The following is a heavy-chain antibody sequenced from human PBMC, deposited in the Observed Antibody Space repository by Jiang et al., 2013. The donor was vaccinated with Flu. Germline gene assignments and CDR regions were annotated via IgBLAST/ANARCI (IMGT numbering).Heavy chain of an antibody. CDR2: VYDTGSTSYLYYSDNS. CDR3: ARDNQIAVAGPNFFDP. D-gene: IGHD6-19*01. Sequence: GSGLVKPSETLSLTCTVSGGAISNYYWSWIRQSPGKGLEWIGYVYDTGSTSYLYYSDNSNYNPSLKSRVTISVDTSKNQLSLKLTSVTAADTAVYYCARDNQIAVAGPNFFDPWGQGTLVTVSS. V-gene: IGHV4-59*01. CDR1: GGAISNYY. J-gene: IGHJ5*02.